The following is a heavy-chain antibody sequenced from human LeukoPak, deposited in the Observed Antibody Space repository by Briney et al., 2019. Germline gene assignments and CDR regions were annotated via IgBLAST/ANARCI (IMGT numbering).Heavy chain of an antibody. CDR1: GFTFSSYG. V-gene: IGHV3-30*02. Sequence: GGSLRLSCAASGFTFSSYGMHWVRQAPGKGLDWVAFIRHDGSNKYYADSVKGRFTISRDNSKNTLYLQMNSLRAEDTAMYYCAKAVLNGYYAGFDYWGQGTLVTVSS. CDR2: IRHDGSNK. CDR3: AKAVLNGYYAGFDY. D-gene: IGHD3-9*01. J-gene: IGHJ4*02.